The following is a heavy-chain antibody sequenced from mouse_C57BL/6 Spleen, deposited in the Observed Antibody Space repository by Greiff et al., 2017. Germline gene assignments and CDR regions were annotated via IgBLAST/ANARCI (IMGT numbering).Heavy chain of an antibody. CDR2: IYPSDSET. Sequence: QVQLQQPGAELVRPGSSVKLSCKASGYTFTSYWMDWVKPRPGQGLEWIGNIYPSDSETHYNQKFKDKATLTVDKSSSTAYMQISSLTSEDSAVYYCARSPAYDYDEGGAMDYWGQGTSVTVSS. CDR1: GYTFTSYW. D-gene: IGHD2-4*01. V-gene: IGHV1-61*01. J-gene: IGHJ4*01. CDR3: ARSPAYDYDEGGAMDY.